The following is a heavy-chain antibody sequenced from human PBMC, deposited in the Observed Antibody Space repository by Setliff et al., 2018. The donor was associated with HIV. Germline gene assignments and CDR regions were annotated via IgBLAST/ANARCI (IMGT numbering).Heavy chain of an antibody. V-gene: IGHV4-34*01. CDR1: GGYFSGYY. CDR2: INHSGST. Sequence: PSETLSLTCAVYGGYFSGYYWSWIRQPPGKGLEWIGEINHSGSTNYNLSLKSRVTISVDTSKNQFSLKLSSVTAADTAVYYCASFKVGATGVDYWGQGTLVTVSS. J-gene: IGHJ4*02. CDR3: ASFKVGATGVDY. D-gene: IGHD1-26*01.